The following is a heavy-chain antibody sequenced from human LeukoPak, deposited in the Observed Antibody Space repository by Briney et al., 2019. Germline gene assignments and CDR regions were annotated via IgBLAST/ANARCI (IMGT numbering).Heavy chain of an antibody. V-gene: IGHV3-30*18. CDR3: AKGREWVVRGALDI. D-gene: IGHD3-10*01. Sequence: GGSLGLSCAASGCTFSTYAMHWARKAPGKGLEWVAVISYAGTNEYYADSVKGRFTISRDNSKNTLFLQMNSLRPEDTAMYYCAKGREWVVRGALDIWGQGTMVTVSS. CDR2: ISYAGTNE. J-gene: IGHJ3*02. CDR1: GCTFSTYA.